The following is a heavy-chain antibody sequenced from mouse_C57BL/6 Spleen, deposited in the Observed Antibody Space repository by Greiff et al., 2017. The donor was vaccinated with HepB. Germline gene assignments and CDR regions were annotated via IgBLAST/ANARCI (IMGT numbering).Heavy chain of an antibody. D-gene: IGHD1-1*01. J-gene: IGHJ4*01. CDR1: GFTFSSYA. V-gene: IGHV5-4*01. CDR3: ARDRVNYYGSSYDAMDY. CDR2: ISDGGSYT. Sequence: EVKVVESGGGLVKPGGSLKLSCAASGFTFSSYAMSWVRQTPEKRLEWVATISDGGSYTYYPDNVKGRFTISRDNAKNNLYLQMSHLKSEDTAMYYCARDRVNYYGSSYDAMDYWGQGTSVTVSS.